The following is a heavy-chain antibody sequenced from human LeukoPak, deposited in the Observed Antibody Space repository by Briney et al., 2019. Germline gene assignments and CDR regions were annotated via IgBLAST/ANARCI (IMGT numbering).Heavy chain of an antibody. CDR1: GGSISSYY. CDR3: ARNPDQYYYYYYMDV. V-gene: IGHV4-59*01. CDR2: IYYSGST. Sequence: SETLSLTCTVSGGSISSYYWSWIRQPPGKGLEWIGYIYYSGSTNYNPSLKSRVTISVDTSKNQFSLKLSSVTAADTAVYYCARNPDQYYYYYYMDVWGKGTTVTVSS. J-gene: IGHJ6*03. D-gene: IGHD1-14*01.